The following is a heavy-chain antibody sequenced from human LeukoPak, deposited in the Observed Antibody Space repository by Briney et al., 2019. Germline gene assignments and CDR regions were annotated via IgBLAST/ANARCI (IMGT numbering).Heavy chain of an antibody. CDR1: GFSFGGYA. D-gene: IGHD6-19*01. V-gene: IGHV3-23*01. J-gene: IGHJ4*02. CDR3: AKDRTPGIAVAGSPPFDY. Sequence: GGSLRLSCAASGFSFGGYAMTWVRQAPGKGLEWVSSITYNGAATYYLDSVKARFTISRDNSRSTLYLQMDSLTAEDTAVYYCAKDRTPGIAVAGSPPFDYWGQGTLVTVSS. CDR2: ITYNGAAT.